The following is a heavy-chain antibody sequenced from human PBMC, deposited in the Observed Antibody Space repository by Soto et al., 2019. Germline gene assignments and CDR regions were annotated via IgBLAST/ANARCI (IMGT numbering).Heavy chain of an antibody. CDR2: IYYSGST. CDR1: GGSISSYY. Sequence: SETLSLTCTVSGGSISSYYWSWIRQPPGKGLEWIGYIYYSGSTNYNPSLKSQVTISVDTSKNQFSLKLSSVTAADTAVYYCARGGYCSSTSCSPFDYWGQGTLVTVSS. J-gene: IGHJ4*02. V-gene: IGHV4-59*08. CDR3: ARGGYCSSTSCSPFDY. D-gene: IGHD2-2*01.